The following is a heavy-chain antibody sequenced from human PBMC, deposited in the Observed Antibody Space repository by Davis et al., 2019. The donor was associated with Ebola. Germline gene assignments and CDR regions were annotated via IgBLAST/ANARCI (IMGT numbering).Heavy chain of an antibody. CDR1: GFTFSSFG. CDR2: IRYDGSNK. V-gene: IGHV3-33*01. Sequence: GGSLRLSFAASGFTFSSFGMHWVRQPPGTGLEWVAVIRYDGSNKYSADSVKGRFTISRDNSKNTLYLQMNSLRAEDTALYYCARVDENGDTDYWGQGTLVTVSS. J-gene: IGHJ4*02. CDR3: ARVDENGDTDY. D-gene: IGHD4-17*01.